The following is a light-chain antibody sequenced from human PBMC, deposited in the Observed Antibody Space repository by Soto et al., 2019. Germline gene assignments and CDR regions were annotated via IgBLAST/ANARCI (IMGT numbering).Light chain of an antibody. CDR1: QYINTR. J-gene: IGKJ5*01. CDR3: QQYSSSPSNT. V-gene: IGKV3D-11*03. Sequence: EIVLTQSPATLSSFPGDRVTLSCRASQYINTRLAWSQHRPGQAPRLLIYQASLRAAGIPARFSASGSGTDFTLTISDVQPEDFAVYYCQQYSSSPSNTFGQGTRLEIK. CDR2: QAS.